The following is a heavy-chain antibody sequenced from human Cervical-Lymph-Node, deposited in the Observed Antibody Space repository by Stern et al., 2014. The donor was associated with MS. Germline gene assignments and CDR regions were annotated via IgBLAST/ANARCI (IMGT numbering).Heavy chain of an antibody. Sequence: EVQLVESGGGLVKPGASLRLSCDASGFTFSHYSINWVRQAPGKGLEWISSISTNSTHPCYADSVEGRFPISRDSAKDSVSLHMVSLRAEDTAVYYCARARVGDYARSPHLDSWGQGTLVTVSS. CDR1: GFTFSHYS. J-gene: IGHJ4*02. CDR3: ARARVGDYARSPHLDS. CDR2: ISTNSTHP. D-gene: IGHD4-17*01. V-gene: IGHV3-21*01.